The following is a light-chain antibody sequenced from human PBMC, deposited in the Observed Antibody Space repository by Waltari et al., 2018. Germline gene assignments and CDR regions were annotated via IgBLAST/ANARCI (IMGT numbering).Light chain of an antibody. Sequence: DIQLTKSPSSVSASVGDRVIITCRASQGVRTWLAWYQQKPGEAPKLLIYAASSLLSGVPSRFTGSGSGTDFALTINNLQPDDFATYFCQQGHSFPITFGQGTRVDIK. CDR1: QGVRTW. CDR3: QQGHSFPIT. CDR2: AAS. V-gene: IGKV1-12*01. J-gene: IGKJ5*01.